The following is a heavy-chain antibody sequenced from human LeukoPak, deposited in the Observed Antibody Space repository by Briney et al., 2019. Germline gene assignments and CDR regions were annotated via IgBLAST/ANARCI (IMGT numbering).Heavy chain of an antibody. Sequence: KPSETLSLTCTVSGGSISSYYWSWIRPPPGKGLEWIGYIYYSGSTNYNPSLKSRVTISVDTSKNQFSLKLSSVTAADTAVYYCARDLYGDYYFDYWGQGTLVTVSS. J-gene: IGHJ4*02. D-gene: IGHD3-10*01. V-gene: IGHV4-59*01. CDR3: ARDLYGDYYFDY. CDR2: IYYSGST. CDR1: GGSISSYY.